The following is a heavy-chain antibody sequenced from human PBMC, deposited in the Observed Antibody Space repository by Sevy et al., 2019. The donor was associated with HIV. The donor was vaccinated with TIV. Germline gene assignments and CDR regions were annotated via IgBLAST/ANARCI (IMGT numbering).Heavy chain of an antibody. Sequence: GGSLRLSCAASGFTFSTYGMHWVRQAPGKGLEWVAVISFDGSNTYYSDSVKGRFTISRDIAKNTLHLQMNSLRVEDTAVYYCARDLEFYDYGDYGPAFMPDYWGQGTLVTVSS. CDR3: ARDLEFYDYGDYGPAFMPDY. CDR2: ISFDGSNT. J-gene: IGHJ4*01. CDR1: GFTFSTYG. V-gene: IGHV3-33*01. D-gene: IGHD4-17*01.